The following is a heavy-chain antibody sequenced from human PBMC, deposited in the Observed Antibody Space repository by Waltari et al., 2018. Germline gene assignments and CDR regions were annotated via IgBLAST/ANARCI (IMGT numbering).Heavy chain of an antibody. Sequence: QVQLQESGPGLVKPSETLSLTCAVSGYSISSGYYWGWIRQPPGKGLEWIGSIYHSGGTYYNPSLKSRVTISVDTSKNQFSLKLSSVTAADTAVYYCGGVRGWYVFDYWGQGTLVTVSS. J-gene: IGHJ4*02. CDR3: GGVRGWYVFDY. V-gene: IGHV4-38-2*01. CDR1: GYSISSGYY. D-gene: IGHD6-19*01. CDR2: IYHSGGT.